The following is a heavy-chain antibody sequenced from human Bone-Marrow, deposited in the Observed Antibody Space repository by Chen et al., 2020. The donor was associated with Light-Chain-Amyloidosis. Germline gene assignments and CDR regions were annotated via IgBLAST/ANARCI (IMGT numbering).Heavy chain of an antibody. Sequence: QVHRVKPGAEVKKPGSRVRVSCKAPGGTSSTNAISWVRQAPGQGLEWMGGIIPIFGTANYAQKFQGRVTITADESTSTAYMELSSLRSEDTAVYYCARTDYGEVAFDIWGQGTMVTVSS. V-gene: IGHV1-69*01. CDR1: GGTSSTNA. J-gene: IGHJ3*02. D-gene: IGHD4-17*01. CDR3: ARTDYGEVAFDI. CDR2: IIPIFGTA.